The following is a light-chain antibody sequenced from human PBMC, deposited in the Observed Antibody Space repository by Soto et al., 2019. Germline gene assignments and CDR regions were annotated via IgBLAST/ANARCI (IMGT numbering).Light chain of an antibody. CDR3: SSYTSSSWV. CDR1: SSDVGGYNY. V-gene: IGLV2-14*01. CDR2: DVS. J-gene: IGLJ3*02. Sequence: QSVLTQPASVSGSPGQSITISCTGTSSDVGGYNYVSWYQQHPGKAPKLMIYDVSNRPSGVSNRFSGSKSGNTASLTISGLQAEDEADYYCSSYTSSSWVFGGGTKRTVL.